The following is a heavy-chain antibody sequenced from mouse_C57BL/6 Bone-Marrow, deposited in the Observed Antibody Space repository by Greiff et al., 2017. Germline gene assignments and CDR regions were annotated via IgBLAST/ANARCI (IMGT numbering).Heavy chain of an antibody. CDR2: IDPETGGT. D-gene: IGHD1-1*01. CDR3: AREIITTIVAAPCAY. CDR1: GFTFTDYE. Sequence: QVQLQQSVAELVRPGASVTLSCTASGFTFTDYEMHWVKQTPVHGLEWIGAIDPETGGTAYTQKFKGKAILTADTSSSTDYMKLRSLTSEDLAVYYCAREIITTIVAAPCAYWGQGTLGTVSA. J-gene: IGHJ3*01. V-gene: IGHV1-15*01.